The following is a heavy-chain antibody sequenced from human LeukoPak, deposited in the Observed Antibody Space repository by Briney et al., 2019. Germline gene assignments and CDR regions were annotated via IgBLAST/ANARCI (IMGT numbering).Heavy chain of an antibody. CDR1: GGTFSSYA. CDR3: ARARHTWSEITIFGVENYYYYMDV. D-gene: IGHD3-3*01. V-gene: IGHV1-69*05. Sequence: ASVKVSCKASGGTFSSYAVSWVRQAPGQGLEWMGGIIPIFGTANYAQKFQGRVTITTDESTSTAYMELSSLRSEDTAVYYCARARHTWSEITIFGVENYYYYMDVWGKGTTVTVSS. J-gene: IGHJ6*03. CDR2: IIPIFGTA.